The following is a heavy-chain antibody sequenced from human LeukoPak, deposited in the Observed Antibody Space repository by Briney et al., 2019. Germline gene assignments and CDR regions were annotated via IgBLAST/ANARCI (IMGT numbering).Heavy chain of an antibody. D-gene: IGHD3-3*01. CDR2: IRYDGSNK. J-gene: IGHJ5*02. V-gene: IGHV3-30*02. CDR3: PRTYYDFWSGYYGPNWFDP. Sequence: PGESLRLSCAASGFTFSSYGMHWVRQAPGKGLERVAFIRYDGSNKYYADSVKGRFTISRDNSKNTLYLQMNSLRAEDTAVYYCPRTYYDFWSGYYGPNWFDPWGQGTLVTVSS. CDR1: GFTFSSYG.